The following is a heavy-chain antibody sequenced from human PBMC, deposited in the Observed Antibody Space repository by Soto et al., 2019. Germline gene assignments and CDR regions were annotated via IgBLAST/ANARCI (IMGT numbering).Heavy chain of an antibody. J-gene: IGHJ6*02. CDR1: GFTLSTYG. CDR3: ARIRGYYYGLDV. V-gene: IGHV3-23*01. Sequence: GGPLRLSCAASGFTLSTYGMTWVRQAPGKGLEWVSAITGTGGNTYYVESVKGRFTVSRDNSKNMLYLQVNSLRAEDTAVYYCARIRGYYYGLDVWGQGTTVTVSS. CDR2: ITGTGGNT.